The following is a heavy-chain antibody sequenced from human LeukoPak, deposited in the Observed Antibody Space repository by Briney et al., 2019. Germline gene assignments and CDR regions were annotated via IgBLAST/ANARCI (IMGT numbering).Heavy chain of an antibody. D-gene: IGHD2-15*01. J-gene: IGHJ5*02. V-gene: IGHV3-48*01. CDR1: GFTFSSYS. CDR2: ISSSSSTI. Sequence: PGGSLRLSCAASGFTFSSYSMNWVRQAPGKGLEWVSYISSSSSTIYYADSVKGRFTISRDNAKNSLYLQMNSLRAEDTAVYYCARESCSGGSCYSGDRFDPWGQGTLVTVSS. CDR3: ARESCSGGSCYSGDRFDP.